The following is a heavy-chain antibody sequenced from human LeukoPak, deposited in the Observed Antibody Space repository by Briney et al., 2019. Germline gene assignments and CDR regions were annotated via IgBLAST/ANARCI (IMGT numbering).Heavy chain of an antibody. V-gene: IGHV4-39*01. CDR1: GGSISSSSYY. J-gene: IGHJ4*02. D-gene: IGHD6-13*01. CDR3: ARRVGQQLATYFDY. Sequence: SETLSLTCTVSGGSISSSSYYWGWIRQPPGKGLEWIGSIYYSGSTYYNPSLKSRVTISVDTSKNQISLKLSSVTAADTAVYYCARRVGQQLATYFDYWGQGTLVTVSS. CDR2: IYYSGST.